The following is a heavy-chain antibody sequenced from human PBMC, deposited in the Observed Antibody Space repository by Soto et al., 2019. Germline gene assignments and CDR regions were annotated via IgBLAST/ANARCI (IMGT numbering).Heavy chain of an antibody. CDR1: GGSISSGDYY. D-gene: IGHD5-12*01. CDR3: ASAYSGYPSTKVDY. Sequence: SETLSLTCTVSGGSISSGDYYWSWMRQPPGKGLEWIGHIYYRGNTYFNPSLKSRLAISLDTSKNQISLKLTSVTAADTAVYYCASAYSGYPSTKVDYWGQGTLVTVSS. V-gene: IGHV4-30-4*01. J-gene: IGHJ4*02. CDR2: IYYRGNT.